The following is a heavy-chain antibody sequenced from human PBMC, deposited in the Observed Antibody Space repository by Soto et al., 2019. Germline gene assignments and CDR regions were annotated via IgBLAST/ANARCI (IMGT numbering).Heavy chain of an antibody. Sequence: QVQLQESGPGLVKPSQTLSLTCTVSGGSISSGGYYWSWVRQHPGKGLEWIGYIYYSGSTYYNPSLKSRVTISVDTSMNQFSLKLSSVTAADTAVYYCARYATDYGSGSYPFDPWGQGTLVTVSS. CDR1: GGSISSGGYY. J-gene: IGHJ5*02. CDR3: ARYATDYGSGSYPFDP. D-gene: IGHD3-10*01. CDR2: IYYSGST. V-gene: IGHV4-31*03.